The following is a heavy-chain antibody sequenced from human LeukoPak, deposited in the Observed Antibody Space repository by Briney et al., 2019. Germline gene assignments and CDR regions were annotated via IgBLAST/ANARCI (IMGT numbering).Heavy chain of an antibody. CDR3: ARAKNPEQWLRY. J-gene: IGHJ4*02. CDR1: DYRFATYG. V-gene: IGHV1-18*01. D-gene: IGHD5-12*01. Sequence: ASVKVSCKSDDYRFATYGISWVRQAPGKGLEWMGWISAHNGKTQFAPKFHDRVTMTTDIATTTGYLNLANLTSDDTAVYYCARAKNPEQWLRYWGQGTLVTVSS. CDR2: ISAHNGKT.